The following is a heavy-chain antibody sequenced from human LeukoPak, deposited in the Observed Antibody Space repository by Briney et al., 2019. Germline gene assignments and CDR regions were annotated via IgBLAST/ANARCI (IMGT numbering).Heavy chain of an antibody. Sequence: ASVKVSCKASGYTFTGYYMHWVRQAPGQGLEWMGWISAYNGNTNYAQKLQGRVTMTTDTSTGTAYMELRSLRSDDTAVYYCARAAIVGATNFDYWGQGTLVTVSS. CDR2: ISAYNGNT. CDR3: ARAAIVGATNFDY. CDR1: GYTFTGYY. V-gene: IGHV1-18*04. J-gene: IGHJ4*02. D-gene: IGHD1-26*01.